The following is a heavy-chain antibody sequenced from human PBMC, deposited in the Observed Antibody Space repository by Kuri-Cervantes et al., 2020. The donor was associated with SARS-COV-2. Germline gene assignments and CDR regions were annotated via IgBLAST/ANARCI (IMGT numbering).Heavy chain of an antibody. CDR1: GYSISSGYY. D-gene: IGHD1-7*01. J-gene: IGHJ4*02. Sequence: SETLSLTCTVSGYSISSGYYWGWIRQPPGKGLEWIGSIYHSGSTYYNPSLKSRVTISVDTSKNQFSLKLSSVTAADTAVYYCARRGTAPFDYWGQGTLVTVSS. CDR3: ARRGTAPFDY. CDR2: IYHSGST. V-gene: IGHV4-38-2*02.